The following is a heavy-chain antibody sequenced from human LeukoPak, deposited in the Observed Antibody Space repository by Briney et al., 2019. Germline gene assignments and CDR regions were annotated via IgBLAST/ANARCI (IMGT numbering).Heavy chain of an antibody. Sequence: ASVKVSCKASGYTFTGYYMHWVRQAPGKGLEWMGWINPNSGGTNYAQKFQGRVTMTRDTSISTAYMELSRLRSDDTAVYYCARGGYSGSYGESDYWGQGTLVTVSS. CDR2: INPNSGGT. J-gene: IGHJ4*02. CDR3: ARGGYSGSYGESDY. CDR1: GYTFTGYY. V-gene: IGHV1-2*02. D-gene: IGHD1-26*01.